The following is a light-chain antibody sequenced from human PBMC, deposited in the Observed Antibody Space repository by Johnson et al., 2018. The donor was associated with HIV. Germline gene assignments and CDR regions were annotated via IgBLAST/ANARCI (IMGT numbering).Light chain of an antibody. CDR1: SSNIGNNY. CDR3: GTWDSRLSVYV. J-gene: IGLJ1*01. Sequence: QPVLTQPPSVSAAPGQKVTISCSGSSSNIGNNYVSWYQQLPGTAPKLLICESNKRPSGIPNRFSGSKSGTSATLGITGLQTGDEADYYCGTWDSRLSVYVVGSGTKVTVL. V-gene: IGLV1-51*02. CDR2: ESN.